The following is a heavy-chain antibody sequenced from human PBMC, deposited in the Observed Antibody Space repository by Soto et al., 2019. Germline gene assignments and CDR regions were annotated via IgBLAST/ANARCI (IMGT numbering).Heavy chain of an antibody. CDR2: IDKSGGDT. Sequence: GGSLRLSCAASGVTFTNYLMTWVRQAPGKGLEWVSSIDKSGGDTYYADSVKGRFTISRDNSKNTLYLQMNGLRAEDTALYYCAKDTYSRSWYFWGQGTLVTVSS. V-gene: IGHV3-23*05. CDR3: AKDTYSRSWYF. CDR1: GVTFTNYL. D-gene: IGHD2-2*01. J-gene: IGHJ4*02.